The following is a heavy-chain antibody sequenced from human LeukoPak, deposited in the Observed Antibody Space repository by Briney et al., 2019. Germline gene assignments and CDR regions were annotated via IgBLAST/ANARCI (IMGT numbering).Heavy chain of an antibody. V-gene: IGHV3-21*01. J-gene: IGHJ4*02. CDR2: ISSSSYYI. D-gene: IGHD3-10*01. CDR3: ARVTLVRKVIMREIDY. CDR1: EVTFSSYS. Sequence: GGSLRLSCGASEVTFSSYSMNWIRQAPRKGLECVSVISSSSYYIYYADSVKGRFTISRDNAKNSLYLQMSSLRAEDTAVYYCARVTLVRKVIMREIDYWGQGTLVTVSS.